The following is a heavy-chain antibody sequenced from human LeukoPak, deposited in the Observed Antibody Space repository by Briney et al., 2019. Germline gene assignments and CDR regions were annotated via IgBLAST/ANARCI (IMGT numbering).Heavy chain of an antibody. CDR1: GFTFSSYG. D-gene: IGHD3-10*01. J-gene: IGHJ5*02. CDR2: IRYDGSNK. CDR3: ARNGYGSGSFDWFDP. V-gene: IGHV3-30*02. Sequence: GGSLRLSCAASGFTFSSYGMHWVRQAPGKGLEWVAFIRYDGSNKYYADSVKGRFTISRDNAKNSLYLQMNSLRAEDTAVYYCARNGYGSGSFDWFDPWGQGTLVTVSS.